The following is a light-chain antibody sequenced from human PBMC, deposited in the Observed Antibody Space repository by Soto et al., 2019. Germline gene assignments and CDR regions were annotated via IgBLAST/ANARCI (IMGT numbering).Light chain of an antibody. CDR2: DNN. V-gene: IGLV1-51*01. J-gene: IGLJ1*01. CDR3: GTWDSSLTAFV. Sequence: QAVLTQPPSVSAAPGQRVTISCSGSSSNIGNNYVSWYQQLPGTAPKLLIYDNNKRPSGIPDRFSGSKSGTSATVGITGLQTGDEADYYCGTWDSSLTAFVFGTWTKVTVL. CDR1: SSNIGNNY.